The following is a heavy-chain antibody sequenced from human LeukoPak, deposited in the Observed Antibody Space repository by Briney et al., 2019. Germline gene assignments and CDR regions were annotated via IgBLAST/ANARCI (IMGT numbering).Heavy chain of an antibody. CDR1: GFTFSSYW. J-gene: IGHJ3*02. CDR3: TRDRGANSERAFDI. D-gene: IGHD4-23*01. V-gene: IGHV3-74*01. CDR2: INSDGSST. Sequence: PGGSLRLSCAASGFTFSSYWMHWVRQTPGKGLVWVSRINSDGSSTNYADSVQGRFTISSDTAKNTLYLQMNSLRAEDTAVYYCTRDRGANSERAFDIWGQATMVTVSS.